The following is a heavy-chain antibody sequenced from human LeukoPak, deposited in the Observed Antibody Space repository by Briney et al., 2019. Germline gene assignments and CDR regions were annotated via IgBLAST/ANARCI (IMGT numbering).Heavy chain of an antibody. CDR2: INPNSGGT. V-gene: IGHV1-2*02. CDR1: GYTFTSYY. J-gene: IGHJ4*02. CDR3: ARMYYYGSRNFDY. Sequence: ASVKVSCKAFGYTFTSYYMHWVRQAPGQGLEWMGWINPNSGGTNYAQKFQGRVTMTRDTSISTAYMELSRLRSDDTAVYYCARMYYYGSRNFDYWGQGTLVTVSS. D-gene: IGHD3-10*01.